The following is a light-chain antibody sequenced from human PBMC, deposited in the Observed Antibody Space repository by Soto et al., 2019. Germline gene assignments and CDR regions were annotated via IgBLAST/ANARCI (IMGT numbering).Light chain of an antibody. Sequence: DIQMTQSPSSLSASVGDRVTITCRASQSITNYLNWYQQKPGKAPNLLISAASRLQSGVPSRFSGSRSGTDFTLTISSLQPEDFASYYCQQSYSTPPTFGQGTKVEIK. CDR1: QSITNY. V-gene: IGKV1-39*01. CDR3: QQSYSTPPT. CDR2: AAS. J-gene: IGKJ1*01.